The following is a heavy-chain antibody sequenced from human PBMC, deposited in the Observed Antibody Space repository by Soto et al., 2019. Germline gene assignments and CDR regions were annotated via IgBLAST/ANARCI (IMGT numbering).Heavy chain of an antibody. J-gene: IGHJ4*02. D-gene: IGHD3-16*01. Sequence: QITLKESGPTLVKPTETLTLTCTISGFSLNTPGVGVGWIRQPPGKALEWLALIFWDGDKRYRPSLKSRVTINTDTSKNQVVLTLTNVDPVDTATYYCARRPYLSAYSFDYWGQGTLVTVSS. V-gene: IGHV2-5*02. CDR3: ARRPYLSAYSFDY. CDR1: GFSLNTPGVG. CDR2: IFWDGDK.